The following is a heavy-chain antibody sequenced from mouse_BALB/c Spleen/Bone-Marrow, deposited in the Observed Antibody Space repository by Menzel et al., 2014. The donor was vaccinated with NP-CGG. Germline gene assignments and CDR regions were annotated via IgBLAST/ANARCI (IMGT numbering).Heavy chain of an antibody. Sequence: EVQLQQSGAELVKPGASVKLSCTASGFSIKDTYMHWVKQRPEQGLEWIGRIDPANGNTKYDPKFQGKATITAVTSSNTAYLQLSSLTSEDAAVYYCANYYYGSSLFAYRGQGTLVTVSA. CDR3: ANYYYGSSLFAY. J-gene: IGHJ3*01. CDR2: IDPANGNT. CDR1: GFSIKDTY. V-gene: IGHV14-3*02. D-gene: IGHD1-1*01.